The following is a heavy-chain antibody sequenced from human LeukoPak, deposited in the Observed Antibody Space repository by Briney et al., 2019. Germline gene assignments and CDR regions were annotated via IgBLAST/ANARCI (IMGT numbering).Heavy chain of an antibody. Sequence: GGSLRLSCAASGFTFSSYAMSWVRQAPGKGLEWVSAISGSGGSTYYADSVKGLFTISRDNSKNTLYLQMNSLRAEDTAVYYCAKARYYYDSSGPTDYWGQGTLVTVSS. J-gene: IGHJ4*02. V-gene: IGHV3-23*01. CDR1: GFTFSSYA. CDR3: AKARYYYDSSGPTDY. CDR2: ISGSGGST. D-gene: IGHD3-22*01.